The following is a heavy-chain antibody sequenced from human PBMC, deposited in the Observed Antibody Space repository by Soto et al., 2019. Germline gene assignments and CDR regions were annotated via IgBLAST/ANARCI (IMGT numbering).Heavy chain of an antibody. V-gene: IGHV4-59*01. J-gene: IGHJ4*02. Sequence: LQLQESGPGLVKPSETLSLTCTVSVGSISSSYWSWIRQPPGKGLEWIGYISYSGSTNYNPSLKSRVTISVDTSKNQFSLKVGSVTAADTAVYYCVRDCYASSCFDYWGQGILVTVSS. D-gene: IGHD6-13*01. CDR3: VRDCYASSCFDY. CDR1: VGSISSSY. CDR2: ISYSGST.